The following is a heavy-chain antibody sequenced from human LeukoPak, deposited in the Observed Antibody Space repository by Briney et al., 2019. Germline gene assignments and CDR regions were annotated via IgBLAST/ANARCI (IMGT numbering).Heavy chain of an antibody. J-gene: IGHJ4*02. V-gene: IGHV3-64D*06. CDR2: ISKNGDST. CDR1: GFIFSSDN. Sequence: PGGSLRLSCSASGFIFSSDNMHWVRQAPGKGLEYVSGISKNGDSTFYADSMQARFTISRDNYNNKLFLQMNSVRPEDTAVYFCVKDLAGTYSFDYWGQGARVTVSS. D-gene: IGHD3-10*01. CDR3: VKDLAGTYSFDY.